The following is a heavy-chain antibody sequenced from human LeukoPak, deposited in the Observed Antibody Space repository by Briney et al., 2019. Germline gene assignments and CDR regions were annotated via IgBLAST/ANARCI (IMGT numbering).Heavy chain of an antibody. J-gene: IGHJ5*02. CDR1: GGTFSSYA. CDR3: ARVYLVDTIGYNWFDP. V-gene: IGHV1-69*01. Sequence: SVKVSCKASGGTFSSYAISWVRQAPGQGLEWMGGIIPIFGTANYAQKFQGRVTITADESTSTAYMELSSLRSEDTAVYYCARVYLVDTIGYNWFDPWGQGTLVTVSS. D-gene: IGHD5-18*01. CDR2: IIPIFGTA.